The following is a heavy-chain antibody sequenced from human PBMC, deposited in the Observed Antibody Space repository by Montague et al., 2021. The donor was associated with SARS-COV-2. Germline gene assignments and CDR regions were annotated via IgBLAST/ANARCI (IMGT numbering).Heavy chain of an antibody. V-gene: IGHV4-39*01. D-gene: IGHD3-9*01. CDR1: GGSISSGTYY. CDR3: ARPQSYYDLLTGNPFDV. CDR2: IYYSGKN. Sequence: SETLSLTCTVSGGSISSGTYYWGWIRQPQGKGLEWNGSIYYSGKNDYNLSLKIRATIYADTSKNQLSLQLSSVTAADTAEYYCARPQSYYDLLTGNPFDVWGQGTMVTVSS. J-gene: IGHJ3*01.